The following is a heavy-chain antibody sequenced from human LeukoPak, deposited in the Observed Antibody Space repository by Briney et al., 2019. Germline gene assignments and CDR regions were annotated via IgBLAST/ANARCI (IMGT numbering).Heavy chain of an antibody. CDR1: GFTFSNAW. V-gene: IGHV3-15*01. CDR3: TTALWGSGLY. Sequence: PGGSLRLSCAVSGFTFSNAWMSWVRQAPGKGLEWVGRIKSKTDGGTTDYAEPVKGRFTISRDDSKNTVYLQMNSLKTDDTAVYYCTTALWGSGLYWGQGTLVTVSS. D-gene: IGHD2-15*01. J-gene: IGHJ4*02. CDR2: IKSKTDGGTT.